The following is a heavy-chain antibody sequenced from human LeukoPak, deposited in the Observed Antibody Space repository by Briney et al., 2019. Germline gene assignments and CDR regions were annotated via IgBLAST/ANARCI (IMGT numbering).Heavy chain of an antibody. D-gene: IGHD3-22*01. J-gene: IGHJ4*02. CDR2: IDHSGST. Sequence: SETLSLTCAVSGGSISSSDWWSWVRQPPGKGLEWIGEIDHSGSTNYNPSLKSRVTISVDKSKNQFSLKLSSVTAADTAVYYCARDYHDSSLDYWGQGTLVTVSS. CDR1: GGSISSSDW. CDR3: ARDYHDSSLDY. V-gene: IGHV4-4*02.